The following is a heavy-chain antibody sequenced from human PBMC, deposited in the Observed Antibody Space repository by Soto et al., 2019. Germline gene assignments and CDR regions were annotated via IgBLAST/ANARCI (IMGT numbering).Heavy chain of an antibody. Sequence: PGGSLRLSCAASGFTFRSFTMNWVRQAPGKGLEWVSTISSNSAYIYYTDALRVRLTISRDNAKNSLHLQMNSLRAEDTAVYYCTRDASRDSSGRGWFYXWGPGTLVTVSX. D-gene: IGHD6-25*01. CDR1: GFTFRSFT. CDR3: TRDASRDSSGRGWFYX. V-gene: IGHV3-21*01. J-gene: IGHJ5*02. CDR2: ISSNSAYI.